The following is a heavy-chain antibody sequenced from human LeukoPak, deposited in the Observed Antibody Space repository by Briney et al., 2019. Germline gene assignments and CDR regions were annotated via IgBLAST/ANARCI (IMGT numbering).Heavy chain of an antibody. J-gene: IGHJ4*02. Sequence: GGSLRLSCAASGFTFSSYSMNWVRQAPGKGLEWVSSISSSSSYIYYADSVKGRFTISRDNAKNSLYLQMNSRRAEDTAVYYCARDYGDPYYFDYWGQGTLVTVSS. CDR1: GFTFSSYS. V-gene: IGHV3-21*01. D-gene: IGHD4-17*01. CDR2: ISSSSSYI. CDR3: ARDYGDPYYFDY.